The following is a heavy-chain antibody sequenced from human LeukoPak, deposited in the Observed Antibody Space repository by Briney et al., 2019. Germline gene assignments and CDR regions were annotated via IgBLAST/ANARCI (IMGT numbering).Heavy chain of an antibody. CDR2: IKSDGTT. Sequence: PGGSLRLSCAASGLTVSSNHMRWVRQALGKGLEWVSLIKSDGTTEYADSVKGRFTISRDNSKNTLFLQMNSLRVEDTAVYYCARLRRGYWGRGTPVTVSS. V-gene: IGHV3-53*01. CDR3: ARLRRGY. J-gene: IGHJ4*02. CDR1: GLTVSSNH.